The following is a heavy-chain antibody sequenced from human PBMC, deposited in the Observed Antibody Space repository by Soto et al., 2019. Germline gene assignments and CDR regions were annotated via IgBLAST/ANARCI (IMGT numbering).Heavy chain of an antibody. CDR3: AKLGYSSSWYYYYMDV. CDR2: ISGSGGST. V-gene: IGHV3-23*01. CDR1: GFTFSSYA. D-gene: IGHD6-13*01. Sequence: EVQLLESGGGLVQPGGSLRLSCAASGFTFSSYAMSWVRQAPGKGLEWVSAISGSGGSTYYADSVKGRFTISRDNSKNTLYLQMNSLRAEDTAVYYCAKLGYSSSWYYYYMDVWGKGTTVTVSS. J-gene: IGHJ6*03.